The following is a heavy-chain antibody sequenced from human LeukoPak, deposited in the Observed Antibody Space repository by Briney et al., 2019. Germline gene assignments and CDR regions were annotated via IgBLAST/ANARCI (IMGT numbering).Heavy chain of an antibody. V-gene: IGHV3-15*01. CDR2: IKSKTDGGTT. D-gene: IGHD2-2*01. CDR3: TTVEALSAGGPCSSTSCYDYYYYYYMDV. J-gene: IGHJ6*03. Sequence: PGGSLRLSCAASGFTFSNAWMSWVRQAPGKGLEWVGRIKSKTDGGTTDYAAPVKGRFTISRDDSKNTLYLQMNSLKTEDTAVYYCTTVEALSAGGPCSSTSCYDYYYYYYMDVWGKGTTVTVSS. CDR1: GFTFSNAW.